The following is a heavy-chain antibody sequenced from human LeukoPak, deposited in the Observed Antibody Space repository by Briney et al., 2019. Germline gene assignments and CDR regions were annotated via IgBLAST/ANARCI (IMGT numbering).Heavy chain of an antibody. Sequence: ASVKVSCTASGYTFTSYGISWVRQAPRQGLEWMGWISAYNGNTNYAQKLQGRVTMTTDTSTSTAYMELRSLRSDDTAVYYCATWVVAATPGYYFDYWGQGTLVTVSS. CDR1: GYTFTSYG. D-gene: IGHD2-15*01. CDR2: ISAYNGNT. CDR3: ATWVVAATPGYYFDY. V-gene: IGHV1-18*01. J-gene: IGHJ4*02.